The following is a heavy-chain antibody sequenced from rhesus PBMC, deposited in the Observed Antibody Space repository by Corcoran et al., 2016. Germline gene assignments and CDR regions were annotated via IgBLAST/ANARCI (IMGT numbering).Heavy chain of an antibody. CDR2: IGCSSGST. J-gene: IGHJ2*01. Sequence: QVQLQESGPGLVQPSETLSLTCAVYGGSLSSSNGWSWIRQPPGKGLELFGNIGCSSGSTYYNPSLKSLVTISKDTSKNQFSLKLSSVTAADTAVYYCARQILLWNWYFDLWGPGTPITISS. CDR1: GGSLSSSNG. D-gene: IGHD2-27*01. CDR3: ARQILLWNWYFDL. V-gene: IGHV4-65*02.